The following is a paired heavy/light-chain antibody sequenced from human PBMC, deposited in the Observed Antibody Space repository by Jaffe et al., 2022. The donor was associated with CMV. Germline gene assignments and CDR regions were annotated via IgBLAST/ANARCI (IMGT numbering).Light chain of an antibody. CDR1: QSVSSSY. Sequence: EIVLTQSPGTLSLSPGERATLSCRASQSVSSSYLAWYQQKPGQAPRLLIYGASSRATGIPDRFSGSGSGTDFTLTISRLEPEDFAVYYCQQYGSSSITFGQGTRLEIK. CDR2: GAS. J-gene: IGKJ5*01. V-gene: IGKV3-20*01. CDR3: QQYGSSSIT.
Heavy chain of an antibody. V-gene: IGHV5-51*01. CDR1: GYSFTSYW. CDR2: IYPGDSDT. J-gene: IGHJ6*02. D-gene: IGHD3-3*01. Sequence: EVQLVQSGAEVKKPGESLKISCKGSGYSFTSYWIGWVRQMPGKGLEWMGIIYPGDSDTRYSPSFQGQVTISADKSISTAYLQWSSLKASDTAMYYCARLAIFGVVPRTPSYGMDVWGQGTTVTVSS. CDR3: ARLAIFGVVPRTPSYGMDV.